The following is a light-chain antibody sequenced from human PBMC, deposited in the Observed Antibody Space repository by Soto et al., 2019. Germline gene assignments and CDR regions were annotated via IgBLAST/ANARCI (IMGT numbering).Light chain of an antibody. Sequence: TQPPTMLTLAPGERDTLPCTARAGGSTNLAWYQQKPGQAPRLLIYGASTRATGIPARFSGSGSGTDFTLTISILLSEEVAVYDCHQYYKWPRTLGGGTKV. V-gene: IGKV3D-15*01. CDR2: GAS. CDR1: AGGSTN. J-gene: IGKJ4*01. CDR3: HQYYKWPRT.